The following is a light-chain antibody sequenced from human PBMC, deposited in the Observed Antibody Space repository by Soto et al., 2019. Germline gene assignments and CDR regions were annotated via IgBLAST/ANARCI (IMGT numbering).Light chain of an antibody. CDR3: QHYNNWPPWT. CDR2: GAS. V-gene: IGKV3-15*01. J-gene: IGKJ1*01. CDR1: QSVRSN. Sequence: EIVMTQSPVTLSVSPGERATLSCRASQSVRSNLAWYQQKPGQAPRLLIYGASTRATGVPARFSGSGSGTEFTITISSLQSEDFAVYYCQHYNNWPPWTFGQGTKVEIK.